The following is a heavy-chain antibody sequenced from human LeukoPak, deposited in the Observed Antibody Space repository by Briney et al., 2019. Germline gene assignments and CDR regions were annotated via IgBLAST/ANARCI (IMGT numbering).Heavy chain of an antibody. J-gene: IGHJ5*02. D-gene: IGHD3-10*01. Sequence: GASVKVSCKASGYTFTDYLIHWVRQAPGQGLEWVGIINPSGGSPTYAQRFQGRVTMTRDTSTSTVYMEMNSLRSEDTAVYHCARGLGSNSYYGSWGQGTLVTVSS. CDR3: ARGLGSNSYYGS. CDR2: INPSGGSP. CDR1: GYTFTDYL. V-gene: IGHV1-46*01.